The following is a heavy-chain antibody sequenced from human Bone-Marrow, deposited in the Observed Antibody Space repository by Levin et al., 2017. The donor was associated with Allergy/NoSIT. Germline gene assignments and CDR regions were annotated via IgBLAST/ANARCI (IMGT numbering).Heavy chain of an antibody. J-gene: IGHJ4*02. V-gene: IGHV3-23*01. CDR2: INAHGANT. D-gene: IGHD3-3*01. CDR1: GFTFSNYV. Sequence: PGGSLRLSCAASGFTFSNYVMNWVRQAPGKGLEWVANINAHGANTNYAASVKGRFTISRDNSKHTVYLQMNSLRADDTAIYYCAKEQLEWTARGEFEYWGQGSLVTVSS. CDR3: AKEQLEWTARGEFEY.